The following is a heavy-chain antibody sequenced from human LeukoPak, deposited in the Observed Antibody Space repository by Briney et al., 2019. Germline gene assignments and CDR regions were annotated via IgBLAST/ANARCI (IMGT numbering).Heavy chain of an antibody. Sequence: PGGSLRLSCAASGFTFSTYSMNWVRQAPGKGLEWVSSISSSSSFIYYADSVKGRFTISRDNAKNSVYLQMNSLRAGDTAVYYCARDSPLSFDIWGQGTMVTVSS. J-gene: IGHJ3*02. CDR3: ARDSPLSFDI. V-gene: IGHV3-21*01. CDR1: GFTFSTYS. CDR2: ISSSSSFI.